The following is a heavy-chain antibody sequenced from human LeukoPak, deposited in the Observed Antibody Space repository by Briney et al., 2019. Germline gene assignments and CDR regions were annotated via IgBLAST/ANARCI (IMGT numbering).Heavy chain of an antibody. J-gene: IGHJ3*02. V-gene: IGHV4-4*07. CDR1: GGSISSYY. D-gene: IGHD3-9*01. CDR2: IYTSGST. Sequence: SETLSLTCTVSGGSISSYYWNWIRQPAGKGLEWIGRIYTSGSTNYNPSLRSRVSMSVDTSKNQFSLKLSSVTAADTAVYYCARRGAYTIFRAFDIWGQGTMVTVSS. CDR3: ARRGAYTIFRAFDI.